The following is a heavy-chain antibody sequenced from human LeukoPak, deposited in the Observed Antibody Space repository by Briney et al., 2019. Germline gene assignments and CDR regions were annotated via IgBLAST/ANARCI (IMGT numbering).Heavy chain of an antibody. V-gene: IGHV4-4*07. CDR1: GGSISTYY. Sequence: PSETLSLTCTVSGGSISTYYWSWLRQSAGKGLEWIGRTHTTGDTNYNPSLKSRVTMSVDTSRNQFSLKLTSVTAADTAVYYCARELSADGSPSYFDYGARGALVTVP. CDR2: THTTGDT. CDR3: ARELSADGSPSYFDY. D-gene: IGHD6-13*01. J-gene: IGHJ4*02.